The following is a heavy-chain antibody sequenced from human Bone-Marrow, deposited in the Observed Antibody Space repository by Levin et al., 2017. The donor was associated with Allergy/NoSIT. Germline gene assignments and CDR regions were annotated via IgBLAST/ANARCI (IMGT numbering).Heavy chain of an antibody. Sequence: GESLKISCAASGFIFNNYNMNWVRQAPGKGLEWVSSISSNGAYIYYADSVKGRFTISRDNAQNSLYLQMNSLQSEDTAVYYCARAFLTGTTTFDYWGQGALVTVSS. D-gene: IGHD1/OR15-1a*01. J-gene: IGHJ4*02. CDR3: ARAFLTGTTTFDY. CDR2: ISSNGAYI. CDR1: GFIFNNYN. V-gene: IGHV3-21*04.